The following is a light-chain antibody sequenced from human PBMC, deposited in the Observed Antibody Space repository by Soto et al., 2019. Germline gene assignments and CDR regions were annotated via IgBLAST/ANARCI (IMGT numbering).Light chain of an antibody. CDR1: QGISSY. J-gene: IGKJ3*01. V-gene: IGKV1-9*01. Sequence: DIQLTQSPSFLSASVGDRVTITCRASQGISSYLAWYQQKPGKAPKLLIYAASTLQSGVPSRFSGSGSGTEFTLTISSLQPEDFATYYCQQQWSTFGPGTKVDIK. CDR3: QQQWST. CDR2: AAS.